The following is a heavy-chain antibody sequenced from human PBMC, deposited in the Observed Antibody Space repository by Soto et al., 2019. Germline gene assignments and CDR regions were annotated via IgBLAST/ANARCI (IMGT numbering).Heavy chain of an antibody. V-gene: IGHV1-2*04. CDR2: INPNSGGT. Sequence: ASVKVSCKASGYTFTGYYMHWVRQVPGQGLEWMGWINPNSGGTNYAQKFQGWVTMTRDTSISTAYMELSRLRSDDTAVYYCARDGGYSSSSPFDYWGQGTLVTVSS. CDR1: GYTFTGYY. J-gene: IGHJ4*02. D-gene: IGHD6-6*01. CDR3: ARDGGYSSSSPFDY.